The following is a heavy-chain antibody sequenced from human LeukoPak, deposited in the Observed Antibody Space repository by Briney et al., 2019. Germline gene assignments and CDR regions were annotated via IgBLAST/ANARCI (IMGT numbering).Heavy chain of an antibody. V-gene: IGHV4-39*07. CDR2: IYYSGST. CDR3: AMLHLEYYDILTGYYPLFDY. J-gene: IGHJ4*02. D-gene: IGHD3-9*01. Sequence: SETLSLTCTVSGGSISSSSYYWGWIRQPPGKGLEWIGSIYYSGSTYYNPSLKSRVTISVDTSKNQFSLKLSSVTAADTAVYYCAMLHLEYYDILTGYYPLFDYWGQGTLVTVSS. CDR1: GGSISSSSYY.